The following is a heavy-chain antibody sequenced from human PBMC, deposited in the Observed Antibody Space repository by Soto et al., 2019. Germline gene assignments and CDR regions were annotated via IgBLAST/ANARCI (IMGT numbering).Heavy chain of an antibody. J-gene: IGHJ3*02. CDR1: GYSFTNYW. CDR3: AFGGAWFCFDS. D-gene: IGHD2-21*02. V-gene: IGHV5-51*01. Sequence: PGESLKLSCKGSGYSFTNYWIGWVRQMPGKGLEWMGIIYPGDSDTKYSPSFQGQVSISADKSISTAYLQWSSLRASDTAMLDCAFGGAWFCFDSWGQGTMVTVAS. CDR2: IYPGDSDT.